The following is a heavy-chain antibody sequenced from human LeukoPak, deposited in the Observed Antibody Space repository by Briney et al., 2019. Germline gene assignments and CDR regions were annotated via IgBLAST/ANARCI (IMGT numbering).Heavy chain of an antibody. D-gene: IGHD2-15*01. Sequence: GGSLRLSCAASGFTFSTYSMNWVRQAPGKGLEWVSSISSSSSYIHYADSVKGRFTISRDNAKNSLYLQLNSLRAEDTAVYYCARDSSQDIVVVVAATVDYWGQGTLVTVSS. V-gene: IGHV3-21*01. CDR2: ISSSSSYI. CDR1: GFTFSTYS. J-gene: IGHJ4*02. CDR3: ARDSSQDIVVVVAATVDY.